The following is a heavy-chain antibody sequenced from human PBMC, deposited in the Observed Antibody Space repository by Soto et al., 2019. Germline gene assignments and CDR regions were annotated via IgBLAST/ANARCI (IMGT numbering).Heavy chain of an antibody. V-gene: IGHV4-59*01. D-gene: IGHD3-16*01. CDR2: IYFTGST. J-gene: IGHJ4*02. CDR1: GGSISNYY. CDR3: ARGVGLGAFDF. Sequence: SETLSLTCTVSGGSISNYYWSWIRQPPGKGLEWIGYIYFTGSTRYNSSLKSRVTISVDTSKIQFSLKLYSVTAADTAVYYCARGVGLGAFDFWGQGTLVTVSS.